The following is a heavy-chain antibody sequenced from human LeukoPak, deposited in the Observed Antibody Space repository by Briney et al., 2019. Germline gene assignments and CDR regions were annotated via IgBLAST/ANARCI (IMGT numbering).Heavy chain of an antibody. V-gene: IGHV4-61*02. Sequence: PSQTLSLTCTVSGGSISSGSYYWSWIRQPARKGLEWIGRIYTSGSTNYNPSLKSRVTISVDTSKNQFSLKLSSVTAADTAVYYCARDEWGYYAFDYWGQGTLVTVSS. CDR1: GGSISSGSYY. CDR2: IYTSGST. CDR3: ARDEWGYYAFDY. J-gene: IGHJ4*02. D-gene: IGHD2-15*01.